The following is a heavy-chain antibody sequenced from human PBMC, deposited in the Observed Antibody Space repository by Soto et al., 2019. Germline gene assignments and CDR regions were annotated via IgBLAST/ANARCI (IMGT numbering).Heavy chain of an antibody. CDR2: ISYDGNNK. D-gene: IGHD1-7*01. J-gene: IGHJ4*02. CDR1: GFSFTNYG. CDR3: ARDNWNCGNDY. Sequence: QEHLVESGGGVVQPGRSLRLSCAASGFSFTNYGMHWVRQAPGKGLEWVAVISYDGNNKHYADSVKGRFTISRDTSNKTLSLQMYSLRPEDTAVYYCARDNWNCGNDYWGQGSLVTGSS. V-gene: IGHV3-30*03.